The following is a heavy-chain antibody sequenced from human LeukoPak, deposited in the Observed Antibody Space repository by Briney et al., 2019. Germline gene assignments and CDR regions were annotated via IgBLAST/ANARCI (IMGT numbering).Heavy chain of an antibody. Sequence: GGSLRLSCADSGFTFHDYRMNWVRQAPGKGLEWVANIEQDGSEKYYVDSVKGRFTISRDNAKNSLYLQMNSLRAEDTAVYYCAREPSRGWYHGNDYWGQGTLVTVSS. J-gene: IGHJ4*02. CDR1: GFTFHDYR. V-gene: IGHV3-7*05. CDR2: IEQDGSEK. CDR3: AREPSRGWYHGNDY. D-gene: IGHD6-19*01.